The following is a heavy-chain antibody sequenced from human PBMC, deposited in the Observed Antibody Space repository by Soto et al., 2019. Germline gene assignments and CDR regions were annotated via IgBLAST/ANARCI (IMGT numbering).Heavy chain of an antibody. CDR2: IYLGDSNT. D-gene: IGHD2-2*02. V-gene: IGHV5-51*01. J-gene: IGHJ4*02. CDR1: GYRFSSYW. Sequence: GESLKISFKGSGYRFSSYWIGWVRQMPGKSLEWMGIIYLGDSNTRYSPSFQGQVTISADKSISTAYLQWSSLKASDTAIYYCARQEYCSSTSCYTVDSWGQGTLVTVSS. CDR3: ARQEYCSSTSCYTVDS.